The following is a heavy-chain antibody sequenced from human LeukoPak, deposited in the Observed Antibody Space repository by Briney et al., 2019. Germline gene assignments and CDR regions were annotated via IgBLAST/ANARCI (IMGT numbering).Heavy chain of an antibody. CDR3: ASLLSSGWYLENY. Sequence: GGSLRLSCAASGFTFSSYSMNWVRQAPGKGLEWVSYISSSSSTIYYADSVKGRFTISRDNAKSSPYLQMNSLRAEDTAVYYCASLLSSGWYLENYWGQGTLVTVSS. CDR1: GFTFSSYS. J-gene: IGHJ4*02. CDR2: ISSSSSTI. D-gene: IGHD6-19*01. V-gene: IGHV3-48*01.